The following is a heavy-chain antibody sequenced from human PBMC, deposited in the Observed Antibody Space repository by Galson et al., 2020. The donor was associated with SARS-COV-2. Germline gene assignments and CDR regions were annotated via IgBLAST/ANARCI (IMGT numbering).Heavy chain of an antibody. CDR2: IKSDGSDK. CDR3: ARDFGSSSEVFDY. CDR1: GFNFSNYW. V-gene: IGHV3-7*03. Sequence: GGSLRLSCAASGFNFSNYWMSWVRQAPGKGLEWVANIKSDGSDKNYVDSVKGRFTISRDNAENLLYLQMDNLRADDTALYYCARDFGSSSEVFDYWGQGTLVTVSS. J-gene: IGHJ4*02. D-gene: IGHD2-15*01.